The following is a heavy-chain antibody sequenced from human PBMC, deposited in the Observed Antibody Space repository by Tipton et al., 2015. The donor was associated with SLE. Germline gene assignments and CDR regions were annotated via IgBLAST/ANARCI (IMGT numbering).Heavy chain of an antibody. V-gene: IGHV1-8*01. D-gene: IGHD2-2*01. Sequence: QLVQSGAEVKKPGASVKVSCRASGYEFTKFDISWVRQAAGQGLEWMGWMTPNSDYTAYSERLRGRVSMTADTSSNIAYMELTSLRSEDTAVYYCARTSGDFEFWGQGTLVIVSS. CDR3: ARTSGDFEF. CDR2: MTPNSDYT. J-gene: IGHJ4*02. CDR1: GYEFTKFD.